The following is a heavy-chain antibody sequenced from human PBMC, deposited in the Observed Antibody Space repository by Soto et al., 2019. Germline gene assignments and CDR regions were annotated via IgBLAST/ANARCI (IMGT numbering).Heavy chain of an antibody. CDR3: ASVDHWLEYDY. J-gene: IGHJ4*01. V-gene: IGHV1-18*01. CDR2: ISAYNGNT. CDR1: GYTFTSYG. Sequence: ASVKVSCKASGYTFTSYGITWVRQAPGQGLEWMGWISAYNGNTKYAQNLQGRVTMTTDTSTSTAYMELRSLRSDDTAVYYCASVDHWLEYDYSGHGALVTGSS. D-gene: IGHD6-19*01.